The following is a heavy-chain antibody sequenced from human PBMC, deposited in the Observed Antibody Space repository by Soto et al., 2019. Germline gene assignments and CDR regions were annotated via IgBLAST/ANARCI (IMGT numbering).Heavy chain of an antibody. Sequence: QIPLKESGPTLVKPTQTLTLTCTFSGFSLSTSGVGVGWIRQPPGKALEWLALIYWDDDKRYSPSLKSRLTNTKKTSKNHVVLTMATMDPVDTSTYYCAHNNMVREPWWFDPWGQGTLVTFSS. V-gene: IGHV2-5*02. CDR3: AHNNMVREPWWFDP. CDR1: GFSLSTSGVG. J-gene: IGHJ5*02. CDR2: IYWDDDK. D-gene: IGHD3-10*01.